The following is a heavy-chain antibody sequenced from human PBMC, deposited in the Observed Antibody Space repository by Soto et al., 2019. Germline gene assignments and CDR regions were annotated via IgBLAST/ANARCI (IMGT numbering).Heavy chain of an antibody. CDR2: ISGAGANT. Sequence: EVQLVESGGGLVQPGGSLRLSCAASGFTFNNFALTWVRQAPGKGLEWVSTISGAGANTYYADSVKGRFTICRDNSKNTLSLPLFSLRAEDTAVYFCAKDRDVVVVIAAAATGAFDVWGQGTMVTVSS. CDR3: AKDRDVVVVIAAAATGAFDV. D-gene: IGHD2-15*01. V-gene: IGHV3-23*04. CDR1: GFTFNNFA. J-gene: IGHJ3*01.